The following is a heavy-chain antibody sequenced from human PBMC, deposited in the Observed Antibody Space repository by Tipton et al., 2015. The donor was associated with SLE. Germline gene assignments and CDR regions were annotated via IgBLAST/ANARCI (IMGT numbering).Heavy chain of an antibody. CDR3: ARDALLHYDSSGSGAFDI. CDR1: GGSISSGDYY. D-gene: IGHD3-22*01. V-gene: IGHV4-30-4*01. CDR2: IYYSGST. J-gene: IGHJ3*02. Sequence: TLSLTCTVSGGSISSGDYYWSWVRQPPGKGLEWMGYIYYSGSTYYNPSLKSRVTISVDTSKNQFSLKLSSVTAADTPVYYCARDALLHYDSSGSGAFDIWGQGTMVTVSS.